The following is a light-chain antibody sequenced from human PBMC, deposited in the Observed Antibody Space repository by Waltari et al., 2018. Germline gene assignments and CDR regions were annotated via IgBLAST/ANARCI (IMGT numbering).Light chain of an antibody. CDR1: NLGSER. CDR3: QVWNSGSTHMV. Sequence: SYVLTQPPSVSVAPGQTASITCGGNNLGSERVHWYQQRPGQAPVLVVYDESDRPSGQPERFSGSSSGNTAALPISRVEAGDEADYYCQVWNSGSTHMVFAGGTKLTAL. J-gene: IGLJ2*01. V-gene: IGLV3-21*02. CDR2: DES.